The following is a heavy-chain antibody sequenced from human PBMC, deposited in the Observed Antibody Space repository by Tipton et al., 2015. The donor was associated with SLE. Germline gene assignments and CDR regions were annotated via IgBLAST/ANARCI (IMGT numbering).Heavy chain of an antibody. V-gene: IGHV3-21*01. J-gene: IGHJ3*02. D-gene: IGHD5-18*01. CDR3: ARVETAHAFDI. Sequence: GSLRLSCAASGFTFSSYSMNWVRQAPGKGLEWVSSITSSSSYIYYADSVKGRFTISRDNAKNSLYLQMNSLRAEDTAVYYCARVETAHAFDIWGQGTMVTVSS. CDR1: GFTFSSYS. CDR2: ITSSSSYI.